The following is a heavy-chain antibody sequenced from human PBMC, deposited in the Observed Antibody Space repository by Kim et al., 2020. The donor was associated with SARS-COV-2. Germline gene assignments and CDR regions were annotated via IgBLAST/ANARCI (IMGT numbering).Heavy chain of an antibody. V-gene: IGHV3-7*03. CDR2: QNGSEK. Sequence: QNGSEKYYVDSVKGRFTISRDNAKNSLYLQMNSLTAEDTAVYYCRFGMDVWGQGTTVTVSS. J-gene: IGHJ6*02. CDR3: RFGMDV.